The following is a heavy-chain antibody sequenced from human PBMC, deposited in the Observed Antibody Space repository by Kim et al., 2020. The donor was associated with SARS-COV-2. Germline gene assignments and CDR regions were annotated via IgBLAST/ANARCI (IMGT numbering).Heavy chain of an antibody. CDR2: IYYSGSN. V-gene: IGHV4-31*03. D-gene: IGHD3-10*01. CDR1: GGSISSGGYY. Sequence: SETLSLTCTVSGGSISSGGYYWSWIRQHPGKGLEWIGYIYYSGSNYYNPSLKSRVTISVDTSKNQFSLKLSSVTAADTAVYYCARGPNYYYCSGSDWNWFGPSGQGTLVTVSS. CDR3: ARGPNYYYCSGSDWNWFGP. J-gene: IGHJ5*02.